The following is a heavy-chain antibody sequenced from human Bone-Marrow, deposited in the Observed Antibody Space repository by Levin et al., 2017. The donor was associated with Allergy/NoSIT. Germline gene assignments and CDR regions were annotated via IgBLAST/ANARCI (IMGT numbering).Heavy chain of an antibody. V-gene: IGHV3-30*18. Sequence: GESLKISCAASGFTFSSYGMHWVRQAPGKGLEWVAVISYDGSNKYYADSVKGRFTISRDNSKNTLYLQMNSLRAEDTAVYYCAKDRYYGSGNPDVDYWGQGTLVTVSS. J-gene: IGHJ4*02. CDR1: GFTFSSYG. CDR3: AKDRYYGSGNPDVDY. CDR2: ISYDGSNK. D-gene: IGHD3-10*01.